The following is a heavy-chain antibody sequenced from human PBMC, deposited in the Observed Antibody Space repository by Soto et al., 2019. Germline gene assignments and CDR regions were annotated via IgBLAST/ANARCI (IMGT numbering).Heavy chain of an antibody. CDR2: ISAYNGNT. CDR3: ARVGFWYNWNVTPLRWFDP. J-gene: IGHJ5*02. V-gene: IGHV1-18*01. CDR1: GYTFTSYG. Sequence: QVQLVQSGAEVKKPGASVKVSCKASGYTFTSYGISWVRQAPGQGLEWLGWISAYNGNTNYAQKLQGKVPRTTDTSTSTAYMELRSLRSDDTAVYYCARVGFWYNWNVTPLRWFDPWGQGTLVTVSS. D-gene: IGHD1-1*01.